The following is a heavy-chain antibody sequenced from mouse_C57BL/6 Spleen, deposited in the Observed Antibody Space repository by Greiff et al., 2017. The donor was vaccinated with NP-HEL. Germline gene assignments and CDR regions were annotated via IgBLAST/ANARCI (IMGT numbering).Heavy chain of an antibody. V-gene: IGHV1-54*01. D-gene: IGHD2-3*01. J-gene: IGHJ1*03. Sequence: QVQLQQSGAELVRPGTSVKVSCKASGYAFTNYLIEWVKQRPGQGLEWIGVINPGSGGTNYNEKFKGKATLTADKSSSTAYMQLSSLTSEDSAVYFCARWDDGYYGWYFDVWGTGTTVTVSS. CDR1: GYAFTNYL. CDR2: INPGSGGT. CDR3: ARWDDGYYGWYFDV.